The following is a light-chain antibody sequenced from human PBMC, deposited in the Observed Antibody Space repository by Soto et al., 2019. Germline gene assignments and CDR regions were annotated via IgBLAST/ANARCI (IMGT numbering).Light chain of an antibody. CDR2: AAS. J-gene: IGKJ4*01. V-gene: IGKV1-39*01. Sequence: DIQMTQSPSSLSASVGDRVSITCRASQSIGNNLNWYQQKPGKAPNLLIYAASTLQSGVPSRFSGSWSGTDFTLTISTLQAEDLAIYYCQQSYHTPLTFGGGTKVEI. CDR1: QSIGNN. CDR3: QQSYHTPLT.